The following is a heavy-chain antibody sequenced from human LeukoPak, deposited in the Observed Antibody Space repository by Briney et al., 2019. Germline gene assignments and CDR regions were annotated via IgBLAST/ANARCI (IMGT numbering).Heavy chain of an antibody. D-gene: IGHD3-10*01. CDR3: ATALPFGELLVSGAFDI. Sequence: SQTLSLTCTVSGGSISSGSYSWSWIRQPAGKGLEWIGRIYTSGSTNYNPSLKSRVTISVDKSKNQFSLKLSSVTAADTAVYYCATALPFGELLVSGAFDIWGQGTMVTVSS. CDR2: IYTSGST. CDR1: GGSISSGSYS. J-gene: IGHJ3*02. V-gene: IGHV4-61*02.